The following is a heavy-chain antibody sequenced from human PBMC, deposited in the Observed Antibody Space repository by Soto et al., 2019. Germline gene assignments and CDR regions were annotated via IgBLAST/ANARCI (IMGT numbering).Heavy chain of an antibody. D-gene: IGHD1-1*01. Sequence: QVHLVQSGVEVKKPGASVKVSCKASGYTFITYVIHWVRQAPGQRPEWMGWINAGNGDTKYSQNFQGRVTITRDTSASTVYLELSSLKSEDTAVFYCARDSPGNYFDYWGQGTLVTVSS. CDR3: ARDSPGNYFDY. CDR2: INAGNGDT. CDR1: GYTFITYV. J-gene: IGHJ4*02. V-gene: IGHV1-3*01.